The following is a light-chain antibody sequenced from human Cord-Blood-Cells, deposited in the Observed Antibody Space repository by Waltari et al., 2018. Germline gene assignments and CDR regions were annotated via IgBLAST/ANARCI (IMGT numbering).Light chain of an antibody. J-gene: IGKJ1*01. CDR1: QSVSSN. CDR3: QQYNNWPRT. V-gene: IGKV3-15*01. CDR2: GAS. Sequence: ELVMTPSPATLSVSPGDRATLSCRASQSVSSNLAWYQQKPGQAPRLLIYGASTRATGIPARFSGSGSGTEFTLTISSLQSEDFAVYYCQQYNNWPRTFGQGTKVEIK.